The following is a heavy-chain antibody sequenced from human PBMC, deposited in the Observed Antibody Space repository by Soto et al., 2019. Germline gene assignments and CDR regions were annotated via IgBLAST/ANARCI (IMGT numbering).Heavy chain of an antibody. J-gene: IGHJ5*02. CDR2: MNPNRTNT. CDR3: VIGGLLSHDHVIIAPATLGFDP. V-gene: IGHV1-8*01. CDR1: GYTFTTYD. D-gene: IGHD2-2*01. Sequence: QVQLMQSGAEVKKPGASVNVSCKASGYTFTTYDINWVRQAPGQGLEWMGWMNPNRTNTGYAEKFQGRVTMTRDTSRSTAYMELSSLRDDDTAVYYCVIGGLLSHDHVIIAPATLGFDPWGQGPLVTASS.